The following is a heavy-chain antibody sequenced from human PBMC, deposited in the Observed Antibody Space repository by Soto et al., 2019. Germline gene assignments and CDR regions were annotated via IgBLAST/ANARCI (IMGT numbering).Heavy chain of an antibody. CDR2: IYWNDDP. J-gene: IGHJ6*02. CDR1: GFSLSTRGMG. CDR3: ARHEPLYYNFYGMDV. V-gene: IGHV2-5*01. Sequence: SGPTLVNPTETLPLTCTFSGFSLSTRGMGVAWIRQPPGRALEWLALIYWNDDPRYSPSLKSRLTITKDTTKNQVVLTLTNMDPVDTATYYCARHEPLYYNFYGMDVWGQGTTVTVSS.